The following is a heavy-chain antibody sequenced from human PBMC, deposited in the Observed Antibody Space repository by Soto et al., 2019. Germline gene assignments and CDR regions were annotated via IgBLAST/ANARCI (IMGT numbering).Heavy chain of an antibody. CDR2: ISSSGSTI. V-gene: IGHV3-11*01. CDR1: GFTFSDYY. D-gene: IGHD2-2*02. J-gene: IGHJ6*02. CDR3: ARGGGYCSSTSCCTPGRGLAYYYYGMDV. Sequence: GGSLRLSCAASGFTFSDYYMSWIRQAPGKGLEWVSYISSSGSTIYYADSVKGRFTISRDNAKNSLYLQMNSLRAEDTAVYYCARGGGYCSSTSCCTPGRGLAYYYYGMDVWGQGTTVTVSS.